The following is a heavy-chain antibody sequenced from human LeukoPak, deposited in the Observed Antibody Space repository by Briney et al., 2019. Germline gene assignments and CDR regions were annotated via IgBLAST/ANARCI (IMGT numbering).Heavy chain of an antibody. CDR1: GFTFSNYA. V-gene: IGHV3-30-3*01. CDR2: ISYDGSNK. CDR3: ARAEQQLAFIY. Sequence: PGRSLRLSCTASGFTFSNYAMHWVRQAPGKGLEWVAVISYDGSNKYYADSVKGRFTISRDNSKNTLYLQTNSLRAEATAVYYCARAEQQLAFIYWGQGTLVTVSS. J-gene: IGHJ4*02. D-gene: IGHD6-13*01.